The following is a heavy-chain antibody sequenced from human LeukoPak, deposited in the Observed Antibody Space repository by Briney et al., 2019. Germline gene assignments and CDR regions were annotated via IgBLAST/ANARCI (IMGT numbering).Heavy chain of an antibody. D-gene: IGHD3-22*01. CDR3: ATYYYDSSGSPAYYFDF. CDR1: GGSISNGGYF. Sequence: SQTLSLTCTVSGGSISNGGYFWSWIRQPPGKGLEWIGYTFYSGSTYYNPSLKSRLTISIDTSKNQFSLKLRSVTAADTAVHYCATYYYDSSGSPAYYFDFWGQGTLVTVSS. V-gene: IGHV4-30-4*01. CDR2: TFYSGST. J-gene: IGHJ4*02.